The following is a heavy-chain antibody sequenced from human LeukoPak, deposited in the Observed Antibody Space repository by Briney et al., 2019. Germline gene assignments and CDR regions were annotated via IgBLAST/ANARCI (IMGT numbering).Heavy chain of an antibody. J-gene: IGHJ6*02. Sequence: SQTLSLTCTVSGGSISSGDYYWSWIRQPPGKGLEWIGYIYYSGSTYYNPSLKSRVTISVDTSKNQFSLMLSSVTAADTAVYYCARDHDYGDFNLGMGGYSGMDVWGQGTTVTVSS. D-gene: IGHD4-17*01. V-gene: IGHV4-30-4*01. CDR3: ARDHDYGDFNLGMGGYSGMDV. CDR2: IYYSGST. CDR1: GGSISSGDYY.